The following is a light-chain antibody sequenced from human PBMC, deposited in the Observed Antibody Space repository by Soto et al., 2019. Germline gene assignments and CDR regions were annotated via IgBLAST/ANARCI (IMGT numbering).Light chain of an antibody. CDR1: SSDVGSYNL. CDR3: SSYTSSSTWV. V-gene: IGLV2-14*02. J-gene: IGLJ3*02. Sequence: QSALTQPASVSGSPGQSITISCTGTSSDVGSYNLVSWYQQHPAKAPKLMIYEGSKRPSAVSNRFSGSESGNTASLTISGLQAEDEADYYCSSYTSSSTWVFGGGTKLTVL. CDR2: EGS.